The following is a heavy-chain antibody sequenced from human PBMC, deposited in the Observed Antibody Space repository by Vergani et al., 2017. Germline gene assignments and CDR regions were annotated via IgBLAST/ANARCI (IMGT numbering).Heavy chain of an antibody. CDR2: ISFDGTNE. CDR1: GFALNRHA. V-gene: IGHV3-30-3*01. Sequence: VQLVESGGGLVQPGGSLRLSCVVSGFALNRHAMYWVRQAPGKGLEWVVGISFDGTNEYYPDLVKGRFTISRDIAKNTLYLQVRSLRLEDTGVYHCVRDRGLCAGGRCYTEAWDYWVQGTPVTVSS. D-gene: IGHD2-2*02. CDR3: VRDRGLCAGGRCYTEAWDY. J-gene: IGHJ4*02.